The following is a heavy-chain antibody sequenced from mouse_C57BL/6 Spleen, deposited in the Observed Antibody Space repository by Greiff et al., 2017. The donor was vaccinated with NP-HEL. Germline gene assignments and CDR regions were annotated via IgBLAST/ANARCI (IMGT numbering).Heavy chain of an antibody. V-gene: IGHV5-4*01. CDR2: ISDGGSYT. CDR3: ARATVVYFDY. J-gene: IGHJ2*01. CDR1: GFTFSSYA. Sequence: DVQLVESGGGLVKPGGSLKLSCAASGFTFSSYAMSWVRQTPEKRLEWVATISDGGSYTYYPDNVKGRFTISRDNAKNNLYLQMSHLKSEDTALYYCARATVVYFDYWGQGTTLTVSS. D-gene: IGHD1-1*01.